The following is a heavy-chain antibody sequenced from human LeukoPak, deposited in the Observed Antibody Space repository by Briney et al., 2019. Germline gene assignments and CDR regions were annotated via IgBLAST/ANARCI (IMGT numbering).Heavy chain of an antibody. CDR2: ISSSSSYI. CDR1: GFTFSSYS. Sequence: GGSLRLSCAASGFTFSSYSMNWVRQAPGKGLEWVSSISSSSSYIYYADSVKGRFTSSRDNAKNSLYLQLNSLRDEDTAVYYCAREYSSSSGKALDYWGQGTLVTVSS. J-gene: IGHJ4*02. CDR3: AREYSSSSGKALDY. D-gene: IGHD6-6*01. V-gene: IGHV3-21*01.